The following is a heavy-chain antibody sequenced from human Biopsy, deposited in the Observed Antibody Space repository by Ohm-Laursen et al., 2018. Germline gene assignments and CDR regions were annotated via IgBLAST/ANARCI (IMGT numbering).Heavy chain of an antibody. CDR1: GASVKTSGSF. Sequence: TLSLTCSVSGASVKTSGSFWAWCRQRPGKGLERIGYISYNERTHYNPSLTSRLAISFDTSNNRISLQLRSVSVADTAVYYCVREPKTGTAEAWYFDLWGRGSPVTVPS. J-gene: IGHJ2*01. CDR3: VREPKTGTAEAWYFDL. D-gene: IGHD3-9*01. CDR2: ISYNERT. V-gene: IGHV4-31*03.